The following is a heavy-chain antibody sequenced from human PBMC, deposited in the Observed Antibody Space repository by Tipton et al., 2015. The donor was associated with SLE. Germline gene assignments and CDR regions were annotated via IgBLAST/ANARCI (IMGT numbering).Heavy chain of an antibody. CDR3: GRGRTDAWELVGY. Sequence: GLVKPSETLSLTCAVYGGSFETYYWTWVRQPPGKGLEWIGEINQAIGTNYNPALKSRVTISMDTSKIQFSLKLNSVTATDTAVYYCGRGRTDAWELVGYWGQGTLVTVS. CDR2: INQAIGT. V-gene: IGHV4-34*01. D-gene: IGHD4-23*01. CDR1: GGSFETYY. J-gene: IGHJ4*02.